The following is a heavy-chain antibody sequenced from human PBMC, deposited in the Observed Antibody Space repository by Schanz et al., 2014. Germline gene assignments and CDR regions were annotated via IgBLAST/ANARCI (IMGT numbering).Heavy chain of an antibody. Sequence: QVQLVQSGAEVKKPGASVKVSCKTSGYTFTDYPINWVRQAPGRRLEWMGWINTASGNTRYSEAFQGRVTMTRDTSATTAYMELSSLTSEDTAVYYCASSGAGYSSSWDFDYWGQGTLVTVSS. CDR3: ASSGAGYSSSWDFDY. J-gene: IGHJ4*02. V-gene: IGHV1-3*04. CDR1: GYTFTDYP. CDR2: INTASGNT. D-gene: IGHD6-13*01.